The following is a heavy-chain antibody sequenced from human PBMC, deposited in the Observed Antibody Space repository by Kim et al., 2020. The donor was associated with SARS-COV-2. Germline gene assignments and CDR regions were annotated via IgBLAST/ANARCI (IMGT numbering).Heavy chain of an antibody. D-gene: IGHD2-21*01. Sequence: SETLSLTCTVSGGSISSYYWSWIRQPPGKGLEWIGYIYYSGSTNYNPSLKSRVTISVDTSKNQFSLKLSSVTAADTAVYYCARLPPTGGGDGDAFDIWGQGTMVTVSS. CDR2: IYYSGST. V-gene: IGHV4-59*08. CDR1: GGSISSYY. CDR3: ARLPPTGGGDGDAFDI. J-gene: IGHJ3*02.